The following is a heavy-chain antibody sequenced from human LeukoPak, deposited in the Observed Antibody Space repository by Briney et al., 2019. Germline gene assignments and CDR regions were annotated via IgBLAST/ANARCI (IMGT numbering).Heavy chain of an antibody. Sequence: PSETLSLTCTVSGGSISSYYWSWIRQPPGKGLEWIGYIYYSGSTYYNPSLKSRVTISVDTSKNQFSLKLSSVTAADTAVYYCVGGLTYYYDSSGLRWGQGTLVTVSS. D-gene: IGHD3-22*01. CDR3: VGGLTYYYDSSGLR. V-gene: IGHV4-59*08. CDR2: IYYSGST. J-gene: IGHJ4*02. CDR1: GGSISSYY.